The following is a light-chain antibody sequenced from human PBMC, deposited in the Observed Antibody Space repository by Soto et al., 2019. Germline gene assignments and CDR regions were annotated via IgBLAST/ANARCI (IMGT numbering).Light chain of an antibody. J-gene: IGKJ1*01. CDR1: QGISSW. CDR2: KAS. Sequence: DIQMTQSPSTLSASVGDRVTITCRASQGISSWLAWYQQKPGEAPNLLIYKASTLESGVPSRFSGSGSGTEFTLTISSLQPDDFATYYCQQYNSYWTFGQGTKVEIK. CDR3: QQYNSYWT. V-gene: IGKV1-5*03.